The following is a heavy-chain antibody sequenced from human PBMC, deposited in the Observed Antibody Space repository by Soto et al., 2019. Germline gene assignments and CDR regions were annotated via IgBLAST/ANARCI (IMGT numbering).Heavy chain of an antibody. V-gene: IGHV4-30-4*08. D-gene: IGHD2-21*02. CDR2: IHYSGSI. CDR3: AREDDGGDRDYYGLDV. J-gene: IGHJ6*02. CDR1: GGCSCYEYYH. Sequence: SETLSLTCTVGGGCSCYEYYHCTWIRQSPGKGLEWIGYIHYSGSIIYNPSFKSRVTISVDTSKNQFSLQLSSVTAADTAVYFCAREDDGGDRDYYGLDVWGQGTTVTVSS.